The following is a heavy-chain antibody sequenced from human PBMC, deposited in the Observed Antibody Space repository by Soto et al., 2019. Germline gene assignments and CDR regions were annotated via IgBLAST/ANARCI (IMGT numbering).Heavy chain of an antibody. CDR3: ARGGLKAAAGLVGAYYYYDGMAF. D-gene: IGHD6-13*01. CDR2: INPSGGST. J-gene: IGHJ6*02. Sequence: GASVKVSCKASGYTFTSYYMHWVRQAPGQGLEWMGIINPSGGSTSYAQKFQGRVTMTRDTSTSTVYMELSSLRSEDTAVYYCARGGLKAAAGLVGAYYYYDGMAFWGQGTTVTVSS. CDR1: GYTFTSYY. V-gene: IGHV1-46*01.